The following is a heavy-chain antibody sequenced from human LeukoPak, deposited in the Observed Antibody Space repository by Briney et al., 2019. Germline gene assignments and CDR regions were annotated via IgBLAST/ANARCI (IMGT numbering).Heavy chain of an antibody. V-gene: IGHV3-30*04. D-gene: IGHD4-23*01. CDR2: ISSDGSKK. J-gene: IGHJ4*02. Sequence: GGSLRLSCAASGFIFSNYAMHWVRQAPGKGLEWEAVISSDGSKKDHADSVKGRFTISRDNSKNTVYLQMNSLRVEDTAVYYCARGAHKRDDYGGFFDYWGQGTLVTVSS. CDR3: ARGAHKRDDYGGFFDY. CDR1: GFIFSNYA.